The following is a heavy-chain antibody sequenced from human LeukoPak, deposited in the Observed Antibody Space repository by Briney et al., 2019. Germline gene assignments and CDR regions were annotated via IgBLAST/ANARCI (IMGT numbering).Heavy chain of an antibody. J-gene: IGHJ4*02. CDR3: PRGWPHFDY. CDR1: GFTFSSYG. Sequence: PGGSLRLSCAASGFTFSSYGMHWVRQAPGRGLEWVAFIQHDGNDKYYAVSVKGRFTISRDNSKNTLYLQMNSLRTEDTAVYYCPRGWPHFDYWGQGTLVTVSS. D-gene: IGHD6-19*01. V-gene: IGHV3-30*02. CDR2: IQHDGNDK.